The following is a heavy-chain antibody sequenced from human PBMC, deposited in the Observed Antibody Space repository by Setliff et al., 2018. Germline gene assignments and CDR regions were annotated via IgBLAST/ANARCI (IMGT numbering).Heavy chain of an antibody. V-gene: IGHV3-48*01. D-gene: IGHD1-26*01. CDR1: GFAFSTYR. CDR3: ARDRGSGSYFLRYFDY. J-gene: IGHJ4*02. CDR2: ITSSSSTI. Sequence: PGGSLRLSCAASGFAFSTYRMNWVRQAPGKGLEWVSYITSSSSTIDYADSVKGRFTISRDDAKNSLYLQMNSLRAEDTAVYYCARDRGSGSYFLRYFDYWGQGTLVTVSS.